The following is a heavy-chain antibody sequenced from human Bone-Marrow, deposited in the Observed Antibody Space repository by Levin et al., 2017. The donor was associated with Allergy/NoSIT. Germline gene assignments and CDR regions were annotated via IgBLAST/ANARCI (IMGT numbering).Heavy chain of an antibody. J-gene: IGHJ3*02. CDR1: NFYISSGHY. CDR3: VRRNSFYDTSGHVHDVFDI. Sequence: TASETLSLTCNVSNFYISSGHYWGWIRQSPGKGLEWFGNIYHSGSTYYNPSLKSRVTMSVDTSKNQFSLKLRSVTAADTAVYYCVRRNSFYDTSGHVHDVFDIWGQGATVIVSS. CDR2: IYHSGST. D-gene: IGHD3-22*01. V-gene: IGHV4-38-2*02.